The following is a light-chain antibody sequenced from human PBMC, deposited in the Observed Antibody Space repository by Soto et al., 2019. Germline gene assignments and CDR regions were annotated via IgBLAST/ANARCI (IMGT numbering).Light chain of an antibody. J-gene: IGLJ1*01. V-gene: IGLV2-14*01. CDR3: SSYRRDNTQL. CDR2: DVT. CDR1: QGHGGVYGI. Sequence: QSPLTQPASVSGSPGQSITISYTRSQGHGGVYGIVSWYQHYQGKGPTLIIYDVTRRPSGVSARFSGSKSGDTASLIISGLQAEDEADYYCSSYRRDNTQLFGTGTKVTVL.